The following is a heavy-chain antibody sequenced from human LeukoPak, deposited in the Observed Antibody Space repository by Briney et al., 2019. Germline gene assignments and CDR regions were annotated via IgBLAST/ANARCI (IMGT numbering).Heavy chain of an antibody. J-gene: IGHJ4*02. Sequence: GGSLRLSCAASGFTFSSYSMNWVRQAPGKGLEWVSSISSSSSYIYYADSVKGRFTISRDNAKNSLYLQMNSLRAEDTAVYYCARVRPREYYFDYWGQGTLVTVSS. CDR3: ARVRPREYYFDY. CDR2: ISSSSSYI. V-gene: IGHV3-21*01. CDR1: GFTFSSYS.